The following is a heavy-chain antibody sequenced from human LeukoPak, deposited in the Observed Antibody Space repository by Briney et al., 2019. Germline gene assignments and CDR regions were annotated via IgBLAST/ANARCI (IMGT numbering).Heavy chain of an antibody. D-gene: IGHD4-17*01. V-gene: IGHV4-59*08. Sequence: SETLSLTCAVSGGSFSTYYWNWIRQPPGKGLEWIGNIYYSGSTNYNPSLESRVTISVDTSKNQFSMKLSSVTAADTAVYYCARRMGGDYGNWFDPWGQGTLVTVSS. CDR2: IYYSGST. J-gene: IGHJ5*02. CDR1: GGSFSTYY. CDR3: ARRMGGDYGNWFDP.